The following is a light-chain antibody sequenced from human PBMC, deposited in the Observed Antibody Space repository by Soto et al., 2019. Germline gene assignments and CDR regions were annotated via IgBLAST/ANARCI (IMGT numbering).Light chain of an antibody. J-gene: IGKJ1*01. V-gene: IGKV3-15*01. Sequence: EIVMTQSPATLSVSPGERATLSCRASQSVSSNLAWYQQKPGQAPRLLIYGASTRATGIPARFSGSGSGTEFTLTISSLQSEDFAVYYCQQYNNWPLTFAQGTKV. CDR2: GAS. CDR3: QQYNNWPLT. CDR1: QSVSSN.